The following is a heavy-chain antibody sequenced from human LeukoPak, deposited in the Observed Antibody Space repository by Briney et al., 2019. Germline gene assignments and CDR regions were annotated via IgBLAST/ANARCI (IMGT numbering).Heavy chain of an antibody. V-gene: IGHV4-59*01. J-gene: IGHJ4*02. CDR1: GGSISSYY. Sequence: PSETLSLTCTVSGGSISSYYWSWIRQPPGKGLELIGYIYYRGSTNYNPSLKSRVTISVDTSKNQFSLKLTSVTAADTAVYYCARDNTTTGPFDYWGQGTLVTVSS. CDR3: ARDNTTTGPFDY. D-gene: IGHD1-1*01. CDR2: IYYRGST.